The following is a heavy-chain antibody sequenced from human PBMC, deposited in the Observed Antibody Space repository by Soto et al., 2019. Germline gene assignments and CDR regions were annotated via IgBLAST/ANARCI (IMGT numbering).Heavy chain of an antibody. CDR3: TKGDL. J-gene: IGHJ4*02. V-gene: IGHV3-30*18. CDR2: ISHDGSNK. D-gene: IGHD3-16*01. Sequence: QVPLVEFGGGVVQPGRSLRLSCAASGFTFSSHGMHWVRQAPGKALEWVALISHDGSNKYYADSVKGRFTISRDNSKNTLYLQMNSLRTEDTAVYYCTKGDLWGQGTLVTVSS. CDR1: GFTFSSHG.